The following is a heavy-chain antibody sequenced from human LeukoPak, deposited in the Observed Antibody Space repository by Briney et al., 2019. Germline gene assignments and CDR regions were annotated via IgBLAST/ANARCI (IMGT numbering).Heavy chain of an antibody. Sequence: GRSLRLSCAASGFTFDDYAMHWVRQAPGKGLEWVSGISWNSGSIGYADSVKGRFTISRDNAKNSLYLQMNSLRAEDTALYYCAKDINYETSQGMDVWGQGTTVTVSS. V-gene: IGHV3-9*01. J-gene: IGHJ6*02. D-gene: IGHD3-16*01. CDR1: GFTFDDYA. CDR3: AKDINYETSQGMDV. CDR2: ISWNSGSI.